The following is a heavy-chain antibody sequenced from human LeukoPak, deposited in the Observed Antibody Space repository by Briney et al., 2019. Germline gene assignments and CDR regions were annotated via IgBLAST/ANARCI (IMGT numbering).Heavy chain of an antibody. CDR3: AREAAWGNWYFDH. CDR2: IGDTGRAK. Sequence: GRSLRLSCAASGFTFSRHGMHWVRQAPGKGLEWVAVIGDTGRAKYYADSVEGRFTASRDNFKNTLYLETNSLRYDDTALYYCAREAAWGNWYFDHWGRGTLVTVSS. V-gene: IGHV3-33*08. D-gene: IGHD3-16*01. J-gene: IGHJ2*01. CDR1: GFTFSRHG.